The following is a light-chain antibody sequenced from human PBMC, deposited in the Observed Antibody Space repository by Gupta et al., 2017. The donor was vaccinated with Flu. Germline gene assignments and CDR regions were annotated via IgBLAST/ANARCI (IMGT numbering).Light chain of an antibody. V-gene: IGKV1-33*01. CDR3: QQDESLPPT. J-gene: IGKJ2*01. CDR1: QDIRKY. Sequence: DIQMTQSPSSLSASIGDRVTITCQASQDIRKYLNWYQQKPGIAPKRLIYDASNLETGVPSRFSGSGSGTDFTFTISRLQPEDSGTYYCQQDESLPPTFGQGTNVEIK. CDR2: DAS.